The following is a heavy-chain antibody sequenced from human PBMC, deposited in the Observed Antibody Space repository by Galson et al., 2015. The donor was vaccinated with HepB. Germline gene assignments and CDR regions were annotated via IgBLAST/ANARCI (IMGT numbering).Heavy chain of an antibody. J-gene: IGHJ4*02. CDR1: GFTFGDYA. CDR2: IRSKAYGGTT. Sequence: SLRLSCAASGFTFGDYAMSWFRQAPGKGLEWVGFIRSKAYGGTTEYAASVKGRFTISRDDSKSIAYLQMNSLKTEDTAVYYCTRVSPATLNYYDSSGYSDYWGQGTLVTVSS. V-gene: IGHV3-49*03. CDR3: TRVSPATLNYYDSSGYSDY. D-gene: IGHD3-22*01.